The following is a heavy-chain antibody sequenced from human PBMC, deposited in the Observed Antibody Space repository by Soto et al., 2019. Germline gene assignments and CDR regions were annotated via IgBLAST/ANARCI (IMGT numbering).Heavy chain of an antibody. CDR1: GYSFISYW. Sequence: GESLKISCNTSGYSFISYWVAWVRQKPGKGLEWMGTFYPGDSTSTYSPSFQGQVTISVDKSISTAYLHLSSLKASDTAMYYCARIIGYCRNNDCSWTFDIWGQGTTVTVS. CDR2: FYPGDSTS. D-gene: IGHD2-2*03. CDR3: ARIIGYCRNNDCSWTFDI. V-gene: IGHV5-51*01. J-gene: IGHJ3*02.